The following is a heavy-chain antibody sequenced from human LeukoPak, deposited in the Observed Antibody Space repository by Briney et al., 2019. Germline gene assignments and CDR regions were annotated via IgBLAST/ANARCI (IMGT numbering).Heavy chain of an antibody. Sequence: PGGSLRLSCAASGFTFGDYAMHWVRQAPGKGLEWVSGISWNSGSIGYADSVKGRFTISRDNAKNSLYLQMNSLRAEDTALYYCAKDTYYYDSSVAFDIWGQGTMVTVSS. CDR1: GFTFGDYA. CDR3: AKDTYYYDSSVAFDI. J-gene: IGHJ3*02. CDR2: ISWNSGSI. D-gene: IGHD3-22*01. V-gene: IGHV3-9*01.